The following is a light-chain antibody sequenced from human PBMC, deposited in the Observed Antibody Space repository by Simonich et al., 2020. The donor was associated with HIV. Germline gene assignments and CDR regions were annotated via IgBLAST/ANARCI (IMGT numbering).Light chain of an antibody. Sequence: ETVLTQSPATLSLSPGERATLSCRASQSVSSYLAWYQQKPGQAPRLLIYDASNRATGIPARFSGSGSGTDFTLTISSMQSEDFAVYYCQQYNNWPPSNTFGQGTKVEIK. V-gene: IGKV3-11*01. CDR1: QSVSSY. CDR2: DAS. CDR3: QQYNNWPPSNT. J-gene: IGKJ2*01.